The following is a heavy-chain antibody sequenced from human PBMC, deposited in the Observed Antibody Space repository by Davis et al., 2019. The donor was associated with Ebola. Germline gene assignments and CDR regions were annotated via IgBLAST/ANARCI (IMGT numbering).Heavy chain of an antibody. CDR3: GRAVPGREDFDY. D-gene: IGHD6-19*01. Sequence: PGGSLRLSCGGSGFTFRSYALHWVRQSPGKGLEWVAVISHDERETFYADSVKGRFTISRGNSNNTLFLQMNNLRGEDTALYYCGRAVPGREDFDYWGQGTLVTVSS. J-gene: IGHJ4*02. CDR1: GFTFRSYA. CDR2: ISHDERET. V-gene: IGHV3-30*04.